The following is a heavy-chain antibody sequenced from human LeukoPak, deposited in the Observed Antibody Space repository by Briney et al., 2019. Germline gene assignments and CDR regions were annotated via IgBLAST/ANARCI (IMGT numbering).Heavy chain of an antibody. D-gene: IGHD1-26*01. Sequence: GGSLRLSCAASGFTFSSYAMSWVRQAPGKGLEWVSAISGSGGSTYYADSVKGRFTISRDNSKNTLYLQMYSLRAEDTAVYYCAKLVGSAEVAYWGQGALVTVSS. CDR2: ISGSGGST. V-gene: IGHV3-23*01. J-gene: IGHJ4*02. CDR1: GFTFSSYA. CDR3: AKLVGSAEVAY.